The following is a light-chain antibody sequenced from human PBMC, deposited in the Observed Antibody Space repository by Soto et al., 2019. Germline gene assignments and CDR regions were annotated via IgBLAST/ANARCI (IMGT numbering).Light chain of an antibody. Sequence: EIVLTQSPATLSLSPGERATLSCRASQSVSSYLAWYQQKPGKAPRLLIYDASNRATGIPARFSGSGSGTDFTLTVRSLEPEDIAGYYCQQSSNAPPYNFGQGTKLEIK. CDR1: QSVSSY. CDR3: QQSSNAPPYN. J-gene: IGKJ2*01. CDR2: DAS. V-gene: IGKV3-11*01.